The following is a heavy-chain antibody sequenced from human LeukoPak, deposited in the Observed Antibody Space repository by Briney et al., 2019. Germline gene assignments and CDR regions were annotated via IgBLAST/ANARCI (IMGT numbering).Heavy chain of an antibody. V-gene: IGHV3-53*01. CDR3: AEGLYGDYVGAFDI. CDR2: IYSGGST. Sequence: GGSLRLSCAASGFTVSSNYMSWVRQAPGKGLEWVSVIYSGGSTYYADSVKGRFTISRDNSKNTLYLQMNSLRAEDTAVYYCAEGLYGDYVGAFDIWGQGTMVTVSS. CDR1: GFTVSSNY. J-gene: IGHJ3*02. D-gene: IGHD4-17*01.